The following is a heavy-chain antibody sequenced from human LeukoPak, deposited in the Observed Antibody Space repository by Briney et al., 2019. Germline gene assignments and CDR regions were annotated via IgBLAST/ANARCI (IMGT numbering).Heavy chain of an antibody. D-gene: IGHD7-27*01. Sequence: GGSLRLSCAASGFTFSSYGMGWVRQATGKGLEWVSAIGTAGDTYYPGSVKGRFTISRENAKNSLYLQMNSLRAGDTAVYYCATGSMDVWGQGTTVTVSS. CDR2: IGTAGDT. J-gene: IGHJ6*02. V-gene: IGHV3-13*01. CDR1: GFTFSSYG. CDR3: ATGSMDV.